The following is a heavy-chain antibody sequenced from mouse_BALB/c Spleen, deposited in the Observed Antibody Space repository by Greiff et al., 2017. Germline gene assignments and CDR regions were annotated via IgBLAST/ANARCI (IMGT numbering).Heavy chain of an antibody. CDR2: ISDGGSYT. CDR1: GFTFSDYY. J-gene: IGHJ4*01. CDR3: ARDGRAMDY. Sequence: DVHLVESGGGLVKPGGSLKLSCAASGFTFSDYYMYWVRQTPEKRLEWVATISDGGSYTYYPDSVKGRFTISRDNAKNNLYLQMSSLKSEDTAMYYCARDGRAMDYWGQGTSVTVSS. V-gene: IGHV5-4*02.